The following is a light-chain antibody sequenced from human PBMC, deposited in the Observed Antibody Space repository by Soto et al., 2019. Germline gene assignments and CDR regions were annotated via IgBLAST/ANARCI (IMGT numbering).Light chain of an antibody. Sequence: QSALTQPASVSGSPGQSITISCTGTTNDVGDYNYVAWYQQHSGKVPRLMIYEVSNRPPGVSNRFSGSKSGNSASLTISGLQAEDEADYYCSSYTNTNTLVFGGGTKLTVL. V-gene: IGLV2-14*01. CDR3: SSYTNTNTLV. CDR1: TNDVGDYNY. J-gene: IGLJ3*02. CDR2: EVS.